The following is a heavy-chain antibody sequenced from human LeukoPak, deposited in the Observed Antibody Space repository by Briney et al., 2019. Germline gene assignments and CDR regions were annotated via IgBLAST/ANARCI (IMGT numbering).Heavy chain of an antibody. J-gene: IGHJ4*02. CDR1: GFTFSSYW. CDR3: GKTTTGYSSGQKPAWPVDY. V-gene: IGHV3-7*03. D-gene: IGHD6-19*01. Sequence: GGSLRLSCAASGFTFSSYWMSWVRQAPGKGLEWVANIKQDGSEKYYVDSVKGRFTISRDNSKNTVYLEMSSLRAEDTAIYYCGKTTTGYSSGQKPAWPVDYWGQGTLVTVSS. CDR2: IKQDGSEK.